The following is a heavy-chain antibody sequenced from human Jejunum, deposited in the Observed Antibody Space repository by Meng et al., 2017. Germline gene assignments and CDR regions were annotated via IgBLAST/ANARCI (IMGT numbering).Heavy chain of an antibody. J-gene: IGHJ4*02. D-gene: IGHD3-22*01. V-gene: IGHV2-5*01. CDR2: IYWNDDK. Sequence: SGPTLAKPTQTLTLTCTFPGFSFSTSGGGLGWIRQPPGKALEWLAFIYWNDDKRYSTSLKSRLTITKDTSKNQVVLIMTNMDPVDTATYYCAHRQYYYDSKGYYDYYFDYWGQGTLVTVSS. CDR1: GFSFSTSGGG. CDR3: AHRQYYYDSKGYYDYYFDY.